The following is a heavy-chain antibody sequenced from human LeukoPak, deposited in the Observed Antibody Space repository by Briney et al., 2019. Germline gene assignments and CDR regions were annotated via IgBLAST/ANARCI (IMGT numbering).Heavy chain of an antibody. J-gene: IGHJ3*02. V-gene: IGHV4-39*01. CDR2: IYYSGST. Sequence: PWETLSLTCTVSGGSINRGNFYWGWIRQPPGKGLEWIGNIYYSGSTYYNSSLKSRVTISVDTSKNQFSLKLNSVTAADTAVYYCARTPPKNGFDIWGQGTMVTVSS. CDR1: GGSINRGNFY. CDR3: ARTPPKNGFDI.